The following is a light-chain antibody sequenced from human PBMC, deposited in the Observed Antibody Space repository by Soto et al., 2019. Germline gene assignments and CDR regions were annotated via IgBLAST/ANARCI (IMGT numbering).Light chain of an antibody. V-gene: IGKV3-20*01. CDR2: GTS. Sequence: EIVLTQSPGTLSLSPGERATLSCRASQSVGSRYVGWYQQKPGQAPRLLIYGTSSRATVIPDRFSGSGSGTDFTLTISRLEPEEFAVYYSHYYSNLLPITFGQGTLLEIK. CDR3: HYYSNLLPIT. J-gene: IGKJ5*01. CDR1: QSVGSRY.